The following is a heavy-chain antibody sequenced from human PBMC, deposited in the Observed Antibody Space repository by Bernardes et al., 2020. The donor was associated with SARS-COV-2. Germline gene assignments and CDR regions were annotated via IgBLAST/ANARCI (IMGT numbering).Heavy chain of an antibody. D-gene: IGHD6-19*01. Sequence: ASVKVSCKVSGYTLTELSMHWVRQAPGKGLEWMGGFDPEDGETIYAQKFQGRVTMTEDTSTDTAYMELSSLRSEDTAVYYCATETTGYSSGWYNTPYNWFDPWGQGTLVTVSS. CDR3: ATETTGYSSGWYNTPYNWFDP. CDR2: FDPEDGET. CDR1: GYTLTELS. J-gene: IGHJ5*02. V-gene: IGHV1-24*01.